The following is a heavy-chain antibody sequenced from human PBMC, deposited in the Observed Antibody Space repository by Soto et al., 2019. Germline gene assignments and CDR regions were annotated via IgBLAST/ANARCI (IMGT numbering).Heavy chain of an antibody. Sequence: QVQLVQSGAEVRKPGSSVKVSCKASGGTFSRHAISWVRQAPGQGLEWVGGIIPIFGTANHAQKFQGRVTIIADESTSTVYMELSSLRSEDTAMYYCARGRGYDSNDYYYAYWGQGTLVIVSS. CDR2: IIPIFGTA. V-gene: IGHV1-69*01. J-gene: IGHJ4*02. CDR1: GGTFSRHA. CDR3: ARGRGYDSNDYYYAY. D-gene: IGHD3-22*01.